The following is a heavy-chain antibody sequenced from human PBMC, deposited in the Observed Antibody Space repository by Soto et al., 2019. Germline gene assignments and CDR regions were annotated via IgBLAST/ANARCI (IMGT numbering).Heavy chain of an antibody. CDR3: AFELAYCGGDCYPNWFDP. J-gene: IGHJ5*02. CDR1: GGTFSSYA. V-gene: IGHV1-69*13. CDR2: IIPIFGTA. D-gene: IGHD2-21*02. Sequence: SVKVSCKASGGTFSSYAISWVRQAPGQGLEWMGGIIPIFGTANYAQKFQGRVTITADESTSTAYMELSSLRSEDTAVYYCAFELAYCGGDCYPNWFDPWGQGTLVTVSS.